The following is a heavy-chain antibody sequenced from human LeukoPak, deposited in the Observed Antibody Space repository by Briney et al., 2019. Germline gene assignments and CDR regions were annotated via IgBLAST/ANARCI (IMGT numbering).Heavy chain of an antibody. V-gene: IGHV3-23*01. CDR2: IRGSGDDT. CDR1: GCTFSSYA. J-gene: IGHJ4*02. D-gene: IGHD1-20*01. Sequence: GGALRLSCTASGCTFSSYAMIWVRQVPGRGLEWVSGIRGSGDDTYYADSVKGRFTISRDNSKNILFLQMNSLRAGDTAVYYCANRLTGYWGQGTLVTVSS. CDR3: ANRLTGY.